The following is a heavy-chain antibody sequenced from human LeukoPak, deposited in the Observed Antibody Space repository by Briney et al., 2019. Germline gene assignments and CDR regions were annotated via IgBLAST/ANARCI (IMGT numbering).Heavy chain of an antibody. Sequence: VGSLRLSCAASEFTINDAWMSWVRQAPGKGLEWVGRIKSKTDGGTTEYAAPVKGRFTISRDDSKNTLYLQMNSLKTEDTAMYYCSSWGSTPGVSSDDYWGQGTLVTVSS. CDR2: IKSKTDGGTT. J-gene: IGHJ4*02. D-gene: IGHD6-6*01. CDR1: EFTINDAW. V-gene: IGHV3-15*01. CDR3: SSWGSTPGVSSDDY.